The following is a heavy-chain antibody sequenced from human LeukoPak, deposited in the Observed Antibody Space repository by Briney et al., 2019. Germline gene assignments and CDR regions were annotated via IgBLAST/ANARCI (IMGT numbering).Heavy chain of an antibody. CDR1: GGSITSSSYY. CDR2: IYYTGST. Sequence: SETLSLTCTVSGGSITSSSYYWGWIRQPPGRGLEGIGNIYYTGSTYYNPSLKSRVTISVDTSRNQFSLKLSSVTAADTAVYYCARLVSAYSNWFDPWGQGTVVTVSS. D-gene: IGHD3-22*01. V-gene: IGHV4-39*01. CDR3: ARLVSAYSNWFDP. J-gene: IGHJ5*02.